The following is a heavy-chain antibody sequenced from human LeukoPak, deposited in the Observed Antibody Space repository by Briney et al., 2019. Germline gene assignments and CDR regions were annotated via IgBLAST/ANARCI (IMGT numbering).Heavy chain of an antibody. D-gene: IGHD3-22*01. J-gene: IGHJ6*02. V-gene: IGHV4-59*12. CDR1: GGSMNNYY. CDR2: IYYSGST. Sequence: SETLSLTCTVSGGSMNNYYWSWIRQPPGKGLERIGYIYYSGSTNYNPSLKSRVTISVDTSKNQFSLKLSSVTAADTAVYYCARGREIVVVEYYYGMDVWGQGTTVTVSS. CDR3: ARGREIVVVEYYYGMDV.